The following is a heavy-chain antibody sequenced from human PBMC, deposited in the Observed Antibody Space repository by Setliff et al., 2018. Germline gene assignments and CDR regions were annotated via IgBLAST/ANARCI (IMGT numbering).Heavy chain of an antibody. V-gene: IGHV3-21*01. CDR2: ISSSNTYK. J-gene: IGHJ4*02. CDR1: GFTFSSHT. Sequence: GSLRLSCAASGFTFSSHTMNWVRQAPGKGLEWVSSISSSNTYKYYADSLKGRFTISRDDAKNSLYLQIDSLRDEDTAVYYCARNPYESSDHLPFYYYFMDVWGQGTLVTVSS. CDR3: ARNPYESSDHLPFYYYFMDV. D-gene: IGHD3-22*01.